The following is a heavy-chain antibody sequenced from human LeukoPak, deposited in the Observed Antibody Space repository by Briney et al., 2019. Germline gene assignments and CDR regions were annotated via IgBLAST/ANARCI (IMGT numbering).Heavy chain of an antibody. CDR3: ASQGGFDD. CDR2: ISSSSSYI. J-gene: IGHJ4*02. D-gene: IGHD2-15*01. CDR1: GFSFSSYT. Sequence: GGSLRLSCAASGFSFSSYTMNGVRQAPGKGLEWVSSISSSSSYIYYADLVKGRFTISRDNAKNSLHLQMNSLSAEDTAVYYCASQGGFDDWGQGTLVTVSS. V-gene: IGHV3-21*01.